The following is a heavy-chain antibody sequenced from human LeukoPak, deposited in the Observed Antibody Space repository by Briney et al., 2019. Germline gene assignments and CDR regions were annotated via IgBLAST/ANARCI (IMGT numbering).Heavy chain of an antibody. D-gene: IGHD1-1*01. CDR3: AKGERAVSSRIDY. Sequence: PGGSLRLSCAASGFTFSSYSMNWVRQAPGKGLEWLSYISGNGNTIYYADSVKGRFTISRDNSKNTLYLQMNSLRAEDTAVYYCAKGERAVSSRIDYWGQGTLVTVSS. CDR1: GFTFSSYS. J-gene: IGHJ4*02. CDR2: ISGNGNTI. V-gene: IGHV3-48*01.